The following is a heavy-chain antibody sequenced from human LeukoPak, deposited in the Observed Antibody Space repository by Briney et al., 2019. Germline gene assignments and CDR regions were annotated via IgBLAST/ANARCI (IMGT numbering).Heavy chain of an antibody. CDR1: GFTFSSGY. CDR2: ISSDGSNT. D-gene: IGHD1-14*01. V-gene: IGHV3-74*01. Sequence: GGSLRLSCAVSGFTFSSGYMHWVRQPPGKGPVWVSRISSDGSNTIYADSVKGRFTISRDDARNTLYLQMNGLRDADTVVYYCGRCTGGGVYWGQGTLVTVSS. CDR3: GRCTGGGVY. J-gene: IGHJ4*02.